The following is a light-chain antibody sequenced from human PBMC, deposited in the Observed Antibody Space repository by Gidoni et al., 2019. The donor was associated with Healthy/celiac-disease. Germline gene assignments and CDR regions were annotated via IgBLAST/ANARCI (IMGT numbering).Light chain of an antibody. CDR2: GAS. CDR1: QSVSSN. CDR3: QQYNNWPQLT. Sequence: EIVMTQSPATLSVSPGERATLSCRASQSVSSNLAWYQQNPGQAPRLLIYGASTRATGIPARFSGSGSGTEFTLTISSLQSEDFAVYYCQQYNNWPQLTFXGXTKVEIK. V-gene: IGKV3-15*01. J-gene: IGKJ4*01.